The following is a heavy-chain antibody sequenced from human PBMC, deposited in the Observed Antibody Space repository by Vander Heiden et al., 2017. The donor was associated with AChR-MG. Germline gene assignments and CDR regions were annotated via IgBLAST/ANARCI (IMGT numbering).Heavy chain of an antibody. J-gene: IGHJ6*02. V-gene: IGHV4-34*01. D-gene: IGHD1-7*01. Sequence: QVQLQQWGAGLLKPSETLSLTCAVYGGSFSGYYWSWIRQPPGKGLEWIGEINHSGSTNYNPSLKSRVTISVDTSKNQFSLKLSSVTAADTAVYYCASRKLHGGYGMDVWGQGTTVTVSS. CDR1: GGSFSGYY. CDR2: INHSGST. CDR3: ASRKLHGGYGMDV.